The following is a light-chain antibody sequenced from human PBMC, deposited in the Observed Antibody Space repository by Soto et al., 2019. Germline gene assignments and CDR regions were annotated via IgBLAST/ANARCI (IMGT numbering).Light chain of an antibody. Sequence: QSVLTQPPSVSGSPGQSVTICCSGTIDDVTAYYRVSWYQQTPGTAPKLMIYDVSNRPSGVPDRFSGSRSGNTASLTISGLQAEDEGDYYCCLYVGATTYVFGTGTKVTVL. V-gene: IGLV2-18*01. J-gene: IGLJ1*01. CDR1: IDDVTAYYR. CDR3: CLYVGATTYV. CDR2: DVS.